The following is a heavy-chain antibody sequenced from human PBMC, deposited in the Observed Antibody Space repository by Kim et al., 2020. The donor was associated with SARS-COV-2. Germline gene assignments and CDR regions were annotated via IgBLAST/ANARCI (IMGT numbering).Heavy chain of an antibody. J-gene: IGHJ6*02. CDR3: AKDHLRGSASYFCLGV. Sequence: SVKGRITISRDTSKSTLYLQMNSLRAEDTAVYYCAKDHLRGSASYFCLGVWGQGTTVTVSS. D-gene: IGHD3-10*01. V-gene: IGHV3-23*01.